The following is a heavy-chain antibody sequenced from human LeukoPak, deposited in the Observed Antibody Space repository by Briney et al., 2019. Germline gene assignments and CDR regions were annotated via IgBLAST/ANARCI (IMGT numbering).Heavy chain of an antibody. V-gene: IGHV3-74*01. CDR1: GFTFSNYW. Sequence: GGSLRLSCAASGFTFSNYWMHWVRQAPGKGLVWVSRINSDGINTSYADPVKGRFTISRDNAKNTLNLQMNSLRAEDTAVYYCARGDYYDSSGYYPNWGQGTLATVSS. D-gene: IGHD3-22*01. CDR2: INSDGINT. CDR3: ARGDYYDSSGYYPN. J-gene: IGHJ4*02.